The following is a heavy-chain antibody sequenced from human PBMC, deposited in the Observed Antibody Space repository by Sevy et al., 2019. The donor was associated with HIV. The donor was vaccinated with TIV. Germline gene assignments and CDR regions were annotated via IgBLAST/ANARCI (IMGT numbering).Heavy chain of an antibody. J-gene: IGHJ5*02. CDR1: VFTFSSYA. V-gene: IGHV3-23*01. Sequence: GGSLRLSCAASVFTFSSYAMSWVRQAPGKGLEWVSAISGSGGSTYYADSVKGRFTISRDNSKNTLYLQMNSLRAEDTAVYYCAKDRGWLGGSWFDPWGQGTLVTVSS. CDR2: ISGSGGST. CDR3: AKDRGWLGGSWFDP. D-gene: IGHD6-19*01.